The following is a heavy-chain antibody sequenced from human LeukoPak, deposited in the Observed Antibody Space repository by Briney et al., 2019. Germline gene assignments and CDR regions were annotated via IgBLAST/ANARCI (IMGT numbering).Heavy chain of an antibody. CDR1: GFTFSDYY. V-gene: IGHV3-11*01. CDR3: AGNLAVAGTVAGMDV. J-gene: IGHJ6*02. Sequence: GGSLRLSCAASGFTFSDYYMSWIRQAPGKGLEWVSYISSSGSTIYYADSVKGRFTISRDNAKNSLYLQMNSLRAEDTAVYYCAGNLAVAGTVAGMDVWGQGTTVTVSS. CDR2: ISSSGSTI. D-gene: IGHD6-19*01.